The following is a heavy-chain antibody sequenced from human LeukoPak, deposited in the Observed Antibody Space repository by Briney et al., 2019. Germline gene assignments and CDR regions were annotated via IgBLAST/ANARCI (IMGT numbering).Heavy chain of an antibody. J-gene: IGHJ4*02. CDR1: GGSFSGYY. Sequence: SETLSLTCAVYGGSFSGYYWSWIRQPAGKGLEWIGRIYTSGSTNYDPSLKSRVTISLDTSKNQFSLRLSSVTAADTAVYYCARDDFTNKDGYNFFDYWGQGTLVTVSS. CDR3: ARDDFTNKDGYNFFDY. D-gene: IGHD5-24*01. CDR2: IYTSGST. V-gene: IGHV4-4*07.